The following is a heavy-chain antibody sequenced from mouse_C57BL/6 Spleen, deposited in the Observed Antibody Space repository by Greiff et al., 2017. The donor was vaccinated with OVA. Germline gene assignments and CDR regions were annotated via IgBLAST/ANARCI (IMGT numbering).Heavy chain of an antibody. V-gene: IGHV10-3*01. D-gene: IGHD1-1*01. J-gene: IGHJ3*01. CDR2: IRSKSSNYAT. CDR3: VRGSPITTVVATPFAY. CDR1: GFTFNTYA. Sequence: GGGLVQPKGSLKLSCAASGFTFNTYAMHWVRQAPGKGLEWVARIRSKSSNYATYYADSVKDRFTISRDDSQSMLYLQMNNLKTEDTAMYYCVRGSPITTVVATPFAYWGQGTLVTVSA.